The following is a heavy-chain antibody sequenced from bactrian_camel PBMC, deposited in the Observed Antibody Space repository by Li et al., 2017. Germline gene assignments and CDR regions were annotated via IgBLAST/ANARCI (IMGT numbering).Heavy chain of an antibody. CDR1: GYAYSDGYC. Sequence: HVQLVESGGGSVQAGGSLRLSCVVSGYAYSDGYCLGWFRQAPGKEREGVARIATGSGNTYYADSVKGRFTISRDNAKDTLYLQMNSLKIEDTAVYYCALGSSRQATMTARGKGTQVTVS. D-gene: IGHD3*01. CDR2: IATGSGNT. J-gene: IGHJ4*01. V-gene: IGHV3S1*01.